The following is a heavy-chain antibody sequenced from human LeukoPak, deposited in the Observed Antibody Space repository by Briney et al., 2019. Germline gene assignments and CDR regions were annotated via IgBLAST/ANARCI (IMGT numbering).Heavy chain of an antibody. CDR2: VYATGTT. D-gene: IGHD6-19*01. CDR1: SGSITGYY. V-gene: IGHV4-59*01. Sequence: PSETLSLTCTVSSGSITGYYWSWIRQPPGKGLEWIAYVYATGTTNYNPSLKTRATISIDTSKNQLSPTLTSLTATDTAVYYCARVGSGGAWFDFWGQGALVSISS. J-gene: IGHJ4*02. CDR3: ARVGSGGAWFDF.